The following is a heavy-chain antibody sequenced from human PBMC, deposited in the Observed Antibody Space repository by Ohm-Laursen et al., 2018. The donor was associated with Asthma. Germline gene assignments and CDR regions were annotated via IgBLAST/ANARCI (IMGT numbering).Heavy chain of an antibody. V-gene: IGHV1-69*10. Sequence: GASVKVSCKASGGTFSSYAISWVRQAPGQGLEWMGGIIPIFGIANYAQKFQGRVTITADKSTSTAYMELSSLRSEDTAVYYCARVVHPDYYYYYGMDVWGQGTTVTVSS. J-gene: IGHJ6*02. D-gene: IGHD1-1*01. CDR1: GGTFSSYA. CDR3: ARVVHPDYYYYYGMDV. CDR2: IIPIFGIA.